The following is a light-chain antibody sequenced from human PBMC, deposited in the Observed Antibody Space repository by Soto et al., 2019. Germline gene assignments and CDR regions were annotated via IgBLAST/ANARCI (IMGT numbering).Light chain of an antibody. CDR1: QGISNY. CDR3: QKYNSAPWT. J-gene: IGKJ1*01. CDR2: AAS. V-gene: IGKV1-27*01. Sequence: DIPMTQSPSSLSASVGDRVTITCRASQGISNYLAWYQQKPGKVPKLLIYAASTLQSGVPSRVSGSGSGTEFTLTISSLQPEDVATYYCQKYNSAPWTFGQGTKWQSK.